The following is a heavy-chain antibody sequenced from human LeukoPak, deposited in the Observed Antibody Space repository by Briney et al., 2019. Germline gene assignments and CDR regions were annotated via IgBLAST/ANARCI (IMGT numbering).Heavy chain of an antibody. CDR3: ARTDSNYHYYYGMDV. J-gene: IGHJ6*02. CDR2: IIPILGIA. Sequence: SVKVSCKASGGTFSSYAISWVRQAPGQGLEWMGRIIPILGIANYAQKFQGRVTITADKSTSTAYMELSSLRSEDTAVYYCARTDSNYHYYYGMDVWGQGTTVTVSS. V-gene: IGHV1-69*04. D-gene: IGHD4-11*01. CDR1: GGTFSSYA.